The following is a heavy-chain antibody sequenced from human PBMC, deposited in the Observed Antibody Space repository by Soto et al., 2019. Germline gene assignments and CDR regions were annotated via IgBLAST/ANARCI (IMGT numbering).Heavy chain of an antibody. CDR3: XXXXXXAXEYYAMDA. Sequence: QVQLVQSGAEVKKPGSSVKVSCKASAGTFRSYAISWVRQAPGQGLEWMGGIIPMFGPPNYAQKFRGRVTIXXXXXXXXXXXXXXXXXXXXXXXXXCXXXXXXAXEYYAMDAWGQGTTVTVSS. CDR1: AGTFRSYA. J-gene: IGHJ6*02. CDR2: IIPMFGPP. V-gene: IGHV1-69*05.